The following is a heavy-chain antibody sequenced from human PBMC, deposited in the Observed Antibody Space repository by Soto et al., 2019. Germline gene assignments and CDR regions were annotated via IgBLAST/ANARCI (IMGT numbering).Heavy chain of an antibody. D-gene: IGHD1-26*01. CDR2: AYSSGST. J-gene: IGHJ6*02. Sequence: SETLSLTCTVSGGSISHYYWSWIRQSPGKGLEWIGYAYSSGSTDYNPSLKSRVTMSVDTSKNQVSLKLNSVTTADTAVYYCARETRSLEPPYHYYGLDVWGQGTTVTVSS. CDR1: GGSISHYY. CDR3: ARETRSLEPPYHYYGLDV. V-gene: IGHV4-59*01.